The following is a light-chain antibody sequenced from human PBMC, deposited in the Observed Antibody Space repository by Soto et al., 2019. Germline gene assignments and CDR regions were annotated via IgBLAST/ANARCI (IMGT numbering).Light chain of an antibody. CDR3: QQYNNWPPWT. Sequence: EKVMTQSPATLSVSPGERATLSCRASQSVSSNLAWYQQNPGQAPRLLIYGASTRATGIPARFSGSGSGTEFTLTISSLQSEDFAVYYCQQYNNWPPWTFGQGTKVEIK. J-gene: IGKJ1*01. CDR2: GAS. CDR1: QSVSSN. V-gene: IGKV3-15*01.